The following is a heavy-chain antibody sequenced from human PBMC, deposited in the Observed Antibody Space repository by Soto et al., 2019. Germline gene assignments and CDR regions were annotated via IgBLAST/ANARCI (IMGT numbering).Heavy chain of an antibody. V-gene: IGHV2-5*01. CDR2: IYWNDDK. Sequence: SGPTLVNPTQTLTLTCTFSGFSLSTSGLGVGWTNGVGVGWIRQPPGKTLEWLALIYWNDDKRYSPSLKSRLTITKDTAKNQAVLTITNVDPVDTATYYGAHDYYERRDYYPRDAGDIWGQGTMVTVSS. D-gene: IGHD3-22*01. CDR1: GFSLSTSGLGVGWTNGVG. CDR3: AHDYYERRDYYPRDAGDI. J-gene: IGHJ3*02.